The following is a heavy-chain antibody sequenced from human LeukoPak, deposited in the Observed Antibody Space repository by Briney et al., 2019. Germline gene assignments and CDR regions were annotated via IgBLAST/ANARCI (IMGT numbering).Heavy chain of an antibody. CDR1: GGSISSYY. V-gene: IGHV4-59*01. CDR2: IYYIGST. CDR3: ARAGYSGYDFDY. D-gene: IGHD5-12*01. Sequence: SQTLSLTRTVSGGSISSYYWSCIRQPPGKGLEWIGYIYYIGSTNYNPSLKSRVTISVETSKNQFSLKLSSVTAAASAVYYCARAGYSGYDFDYWGQGTLVTVSS. J-gene: IGHJ4*02.